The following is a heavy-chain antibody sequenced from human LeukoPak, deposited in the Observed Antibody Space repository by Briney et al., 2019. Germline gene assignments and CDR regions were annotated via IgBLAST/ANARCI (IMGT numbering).Heavy chain of an antibody. V-gene: IGHV3-9*01. CDR1: GFIFNNYA. Sequence: GGSLRLSCAGSGFIFNNYAMHWVRQPPGKGLEWVSGISWNSGSIDYADSVKGRFTISRDNAKNSLYLQMNSLRVEDTAFYYCAKDSRRHYTSGPNPDSLHWGQGALVTVSS. CDR3: AKDSRRHYTSGPNPDSLH. J-gene: IGHJ4*02. CDR2: ISWNSGSI. D-gene: IGHD6-19*01.